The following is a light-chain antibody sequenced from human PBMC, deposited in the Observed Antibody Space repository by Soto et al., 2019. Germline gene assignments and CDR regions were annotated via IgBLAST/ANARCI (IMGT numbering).Light chain of an antibody. CDR2: EAS. V-gene: IGLV2-23*01. J-gene: IGLJ1*01. CDR1: SSDVGSHKL. Sequence: QSAPTQPASVSGSPGQSITISCTGTSSDVGSHKLVSWYQQYPGKAPKLIIFEASKRPSGVSNRFSGSKSGSTASLTISGLQAEDEADYYCCSNAGGSTYVFGTGTKV. CDR3: CSNAGGSTYV.